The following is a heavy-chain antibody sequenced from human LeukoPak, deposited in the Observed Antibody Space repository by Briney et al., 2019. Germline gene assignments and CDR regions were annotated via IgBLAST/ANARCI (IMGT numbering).Heavy chain of an antibody. D-gene: IGHD6-19*01. CDR1: GFTFSSNW. Sequence: GGSLRLSCAASGFTFSSNWMSWVRQAPGKGLEWVSYISSSSSTIYYADSVKGRFTISRDNAKNSLYLQMNSLRAEDTAVYYCARESYSSGWYWGNYGWFDPWGQGTLVTVSS. V-gene: IGHV3-48*01. J-gene: IGHJ5*02. CDR3: ARESYSSGWYWGNYGWFDP. CDR2: ISSSSSTI.